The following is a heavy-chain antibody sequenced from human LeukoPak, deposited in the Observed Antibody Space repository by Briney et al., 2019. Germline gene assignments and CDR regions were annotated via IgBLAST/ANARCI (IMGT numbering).Heavy chain of an antibody. Sequence: GGSLRLSCAASGFTFSSYAMSWVRQAPGKGLEWVSTTSGSGGSTYYADFVKGRFTISRDNSKNTLYLQMNSLRADDTAVYYCAKTRPLDSSSWSHGDYWGQGTLVTVSS. CDR1: GFTFSSYA. J-gene: IGHJ4*02. V-gene: IGHV3-23*01. CDR3: AKTRPLDSSSWSHGDY. D-gene: IGHD6-13*01. CDR2: TSGSGGST.